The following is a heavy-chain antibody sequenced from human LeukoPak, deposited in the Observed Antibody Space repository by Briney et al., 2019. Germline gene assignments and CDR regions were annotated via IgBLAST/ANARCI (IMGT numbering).Heavy chain of an antibody. CDR1: GYTFTGYY. CDR2: INPNSGGT. V-gene: IGHV1-2*02. Sequence: ASVKVSCKASGYTFTGYYMHWVRQAPGQGLEWMGWINPNSGGTNYAQKFQGRVTMTRDTSISTAYMELSRLRSDDTAVYYCARDGYSYGHDAFDIWGQGTMVTVSS. CDR3: ARDGYSYGHDAFDI. D-gene: IGHD5-18*01. J-gene: IGHJ3*02.